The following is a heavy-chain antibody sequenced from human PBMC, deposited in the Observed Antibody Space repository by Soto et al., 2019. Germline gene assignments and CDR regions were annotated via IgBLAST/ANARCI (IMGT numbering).Heavy chain of an antibody. CDR3: ARASYFRPSGSYYFVS. J-gene: IGHJ4*02. CDR1: DDSLTTNKYA. Sequence: PSETLSLTCTVSDDSLTTNKYAWTWIRQNPEKGLEWIGYVYSNGNTRSSPSLQSRVSMSVDTPKSHFSLRLSSVTAADTAVYFCARASYFRPSGSYYFVSWGQGTLVTV. CDR2: VYSNGNT. D-gene: IGHD3-10*01. V-gene: IGHV4-31*03.